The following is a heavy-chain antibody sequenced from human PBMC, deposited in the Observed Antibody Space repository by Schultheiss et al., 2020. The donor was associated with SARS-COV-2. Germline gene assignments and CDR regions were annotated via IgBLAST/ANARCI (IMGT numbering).Heavy chain of an antibody. CDR2: IYYSGST. CDR3: ARHGRPPHFDY. V-gene: IGHV4-31*03. CDR1: GGSISSSDYY. J-gene: IGHJ4*02. Sequence: SETLSLTCTVSGGSISSSDYYWSWIRQHPGKGLECIGFIYYSGSTYYNPSLKSRVTISVDTSKNQFSLRLSSVTAADTAVYYCARHGRPPHFDYWGQGTLVTVSS. D-gene: IGHD6-6*01.